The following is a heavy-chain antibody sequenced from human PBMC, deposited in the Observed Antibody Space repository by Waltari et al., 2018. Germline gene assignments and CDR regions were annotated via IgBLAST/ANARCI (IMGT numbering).Heavy chain of an antibody. D-gene: IGHD7-27*01. CDR1: GFHFSTYW. Sequence: EVQLVESGGALVQPGGSLRLSCATSGFHFSTYWMHWVRQVPGKGLMWVAHIESDERRTTYAESVKGRFTISRDNAKNTVYLQMNSLRDEDTAVYYCVRDEPGDGLDYWGQGTLVTVSS. V-gene: IGHV3-74*03. J-gene: IGHJ4*02. CDR2: IESDERRT. CDR3: VRDEPGDGLDY.